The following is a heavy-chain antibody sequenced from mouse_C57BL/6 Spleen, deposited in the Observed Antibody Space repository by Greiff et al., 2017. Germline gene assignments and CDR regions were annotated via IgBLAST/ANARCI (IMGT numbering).Heavy chain of an antibody. CDR1: GYTFTSYW. J-gene: IGHJ3*01. CDR3: ARGDSSGTWFAY. Sequence: VQLQQPGAELVKPGASVKMSCKASGYTFTSYWITWVKQRPGQGLEWIGDIYPGSGSTNYNEKFKSKATLTVDTSSSPAYMQLSSLTSADSAVYYCARGDSSGTWFAYWGQGTQATVSA. CDR2: IYPGSGST. V-gene: IGHV1-55*01. D-gene: IGHD3-2*02.